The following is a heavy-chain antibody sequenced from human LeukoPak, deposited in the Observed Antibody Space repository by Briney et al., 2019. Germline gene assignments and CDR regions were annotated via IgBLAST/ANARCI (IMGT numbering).Heavy chain of an antibody. CDR1: GFTFSSYA. CDR3: AKAEYYDSSGYYSAVSYYFDY. V-gene: IGHV3-23*01. J-gene: IGHJ4*02. CDR2: ISGSGGST. D-gene: IGHD3-22*01. Sequence: PGGSLRLSCAASGFTFSSYAMSWVRQAPGKGLEWVSGISGSGGSTYYADSVKGRFTISRDNSKNTLYLQMNSLRAEDTAVYYCAKAEYYDSSGYYSAVSYYFDYWGQGTLVTVSS.